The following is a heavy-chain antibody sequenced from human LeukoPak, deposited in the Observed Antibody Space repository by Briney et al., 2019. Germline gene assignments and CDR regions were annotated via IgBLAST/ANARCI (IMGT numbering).Heavy chain of an antibody. Sequence: PGGSLRLSCAASGFTFSPYTMNWVRQAPGKGLEWVSSISGSSSFIYYADSVKGRITISRDNARNSVFLQMNSLRAEDTAVYYCARDAGGIAAAGHFDYWGQGTLVSVSS. CDR3: ARDAGGIAAAGHFDY. CDR1: GFTFSPYT. J-gene: IGHJ4*02. CDR2: ISGSSSFI. D-gene: IGHD6-13*01. V-gene: IGHV3-21*01.